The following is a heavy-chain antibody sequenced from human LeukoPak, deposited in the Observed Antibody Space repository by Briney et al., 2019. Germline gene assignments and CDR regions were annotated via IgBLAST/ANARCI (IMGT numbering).Heavy chain of an antibody. D-gene: IGHD3-22*01. CDR3: AKDYGYYYDSSGLYYFDY. CDR2: ISGSGSST. J-gene: IGHJ4*02. CDR1: GFTFSTYN. V-gene: IGHV3-23*01. Sequence: GGSLRLSCAASGFTFSTYNMNWVRQAPGKGLEWVSGISGSGSSTYYADSVKGRFTISRDNSKNTLYLQMNSLRAEDTAIYYCAKDYGYYYDSSGLYYFDYWGQGTLVTVSP.